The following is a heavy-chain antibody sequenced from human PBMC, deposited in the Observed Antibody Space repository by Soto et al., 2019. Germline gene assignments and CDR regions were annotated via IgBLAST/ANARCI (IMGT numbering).Heavy chain of an antibody. Sequence: PGGSLRLSCAASGFTFSSYSMNWVRQAPGKGLEWVSYISSNSCTIYYPDSVQGRFTISRDNAKSSLHLQMDSLRDEDTAVYYCARGPSAAAPLSDWYFDLWGRGTLVTAPQ. CDR3: ARGPSAAAPLSDWYFDL. CDR1: GFTFSSYS. V-gene: IGHV3-48*02. CDR2: ISSNSCTI. D-gene: IGHD2-2*01. J-gene: IGHJ2*01.